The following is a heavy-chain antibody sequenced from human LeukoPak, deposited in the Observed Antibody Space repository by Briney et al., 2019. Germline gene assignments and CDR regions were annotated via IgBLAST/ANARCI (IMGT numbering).Heavy chain of an antibody. CDR3: ATLGGRWLQFFDY. J-gene: IGHJ4*02. CDR1: GFTFSSYW. D-gene: IGHD5-24*01. CDR2: MKQDGSEK. V-gene: IGHV3-7*01. Sequence: GGSLRLSCAASGFTFSSYWMSWVRQAPGKGLEWVANMKQDGSEKYYVDSVKGRFTISRDNAKNSLYLQMNSLRAEDTAVYYCATLGGRWLQFFDYWGQGTLVTVSS.